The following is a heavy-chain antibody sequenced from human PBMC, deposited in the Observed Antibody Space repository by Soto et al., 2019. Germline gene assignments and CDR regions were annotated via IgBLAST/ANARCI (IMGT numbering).Heavy chain of an antibody. D-gene: IGHD4-17*01. CDR3: ATPNFDYGDSFWFDP. V-gene: IGHV4-34*01. CDR2: INHSGST. Sequence: PSETLSLTCAVYGGSFSGYYWTWIRQPPGTGLEWIGEINHSGSTNYNPSLKSRVTISVDTSKNQFSLKLSSVTAADTAVYYCATPNFDYGDSFWFDPWGQGTLVTVSS. CDR1: GGSFSGYY. J-gene: IGHJ5*02.